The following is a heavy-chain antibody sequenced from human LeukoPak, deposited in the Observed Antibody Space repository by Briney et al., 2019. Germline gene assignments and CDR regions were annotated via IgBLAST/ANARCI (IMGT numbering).Heavy chain of an antibody. CDR1: GGSFSGYY. CDR3: ARTQWLALYDY. CDR2: INHSGST. D-gene: IGHD6-19*01. V-gene: IGHV4-34*01. J-gene: IGHJ4*02. Sequence: SETLSLTCAVYGGSFSGYYWSWVRQPPGKGLEWIGEINHSGSTNYNPSLKSRVTIPVDTSKNQFSLKLSSVTAADTAVYYCARTQWLALYDYWGQGTLVTVSS.